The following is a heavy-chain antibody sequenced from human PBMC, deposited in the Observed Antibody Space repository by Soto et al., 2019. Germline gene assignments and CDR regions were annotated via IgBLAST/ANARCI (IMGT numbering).Heavy chain of an antibody. Sequence: QVQLQQWGAGLLKPSETLSLTCAVYGGSFSGYYWNWIRQPPGKGLEWIGEINHSGSTKYSPSLKGRLTISVDTSKNQFSRNLTSVTAADTAVYYCARGRIQYYDRSGYSPWGQGTLVTVSS. J-gene: IGHJ5*02. CDR3: ARGRIQYYDRSGYSP. D-gene: IGHD3-22*01. V-gene: IGHV4-34*01. CDR2: INHSGST. CDR1: GGSFSGYY.